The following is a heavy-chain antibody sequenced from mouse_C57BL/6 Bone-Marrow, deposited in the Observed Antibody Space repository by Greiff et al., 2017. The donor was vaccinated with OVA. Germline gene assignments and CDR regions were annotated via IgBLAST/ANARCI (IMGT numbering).Heavy chain of an antibody. CDR1: GYTFTSYG. V-gene: IGHV1-81*01. CDR2: IYPRSGNT. J-gene: IGHJ3*01. D-gene: IGHD1-1*01. Sequence: VQLPQSGAELARPGASVKLSCKASGYTFTSYGISWVKQRTGQGLEWIGEIYPRSGNTYYNEKFKGKATLTADKSSSTAYMELRSLTSEDSAVYFCARSVLFITTFAYWGQGTLVTVSA. CDR3: ARSVLFITTFAY.